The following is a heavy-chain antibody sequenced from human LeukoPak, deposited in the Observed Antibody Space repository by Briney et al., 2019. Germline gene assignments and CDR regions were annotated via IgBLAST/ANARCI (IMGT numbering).Heavy chain of an antibody. V-gene: IGHV3-15*01. Sequence: PGGSLRLSCAASGFTFTNAWMSWVRQAPGKGLEWVGRIRSKADGGTADYAAPVKGRVIISRDDSRNTVYLQMNSLRTEDTAVYYCSTWTDLYDYWGQGTLVTVSS. CDR1: GFTFTNAW. D-gene: IGHD3/OR15-3a*01. J-gene: IGHJ4*02. CDR2: IRSKADGGTA. CDR3: STWTDLYDY.